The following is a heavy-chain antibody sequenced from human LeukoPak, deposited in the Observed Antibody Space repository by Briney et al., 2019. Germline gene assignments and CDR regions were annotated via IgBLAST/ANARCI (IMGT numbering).Heavy chain of an antibody. J-gene: IGHJ3*02. D-gene: IGHD3-3*01. CDR3: ARTFYDFWSGFSNYDSFHI. CDR2: FDPEDGET. Sequence: ASVKVSCKVSGYTLTELSMHWVRQAPGKGLEWMGGFDPEDGETIYAQKFQGRVTMTEDTSTDTAYMELRSLTSDDTAVYYCARTFYDFWSGFSNYDSFHIWGQGTLVTVSS. V-gene: IGHV1-24*01. CDR1: GYTLTELS.